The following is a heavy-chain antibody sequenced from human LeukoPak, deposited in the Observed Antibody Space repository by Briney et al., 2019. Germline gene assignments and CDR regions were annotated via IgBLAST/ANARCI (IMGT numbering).Heavy chain of an antibody. V-gene: IGHV3-21*01. CDR3: AREAARAFDI. CDR1: GFTFSSYS. Sequence: GGPLTLSCAASGFTFSSYSKNWVRQAPAEGLEWVSSISSSSSYIYYADSVKGRFTISRDSAKNSLYLQMNSLRAEDTAVYYCAREAARAFDIWGQGTMVTVSS. J-gene: IGHJ3*02. CDR2: ISSSSSYI.